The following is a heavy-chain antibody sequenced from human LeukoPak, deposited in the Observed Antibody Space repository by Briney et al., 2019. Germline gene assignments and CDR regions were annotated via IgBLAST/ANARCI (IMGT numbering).Heavy chain of an antibody. CDR3: ARGNGDILTGPDWFDP. D-gene: IGHD3-9*01. CDR1: GFAFSRYE. V-gene: IGHV3-48*03. Sequence: QPGGSLRLSCAASGFAFSRYEMNWVRQAPGKGLEWVSYISSSGYTIYYADSVKGRFTISRDNAKNSLYLHMNSLRAEDTAVYYCARGNGDILTGPDWFDPWGQGTLVTVSS. J-gene: IGHJ5*02. CDR2: ISSSGYTI.